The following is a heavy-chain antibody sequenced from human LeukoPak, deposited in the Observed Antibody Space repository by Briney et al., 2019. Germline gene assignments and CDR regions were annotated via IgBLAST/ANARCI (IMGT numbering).Heavy chain of an antibody. D-gene: IGHD6-13*01. CDR2: IIPIFGTA. V-gene: IGHV1-69*05. J-gene: IGHJ6*03. Sequence: SVKVSCKASGGTLSSYAISWVRQAPGQGLEGMGGIIPIFGTANYAQKFQGRVTITTNESTSTAYMELSSLRSEDTAVYYCARGGAAAGRGTYYYYYMDVWGKGTTVTVSS. CDR1: GGTLSSYA. CDR3: ARGGAAAGRGTYYYYYMDV.